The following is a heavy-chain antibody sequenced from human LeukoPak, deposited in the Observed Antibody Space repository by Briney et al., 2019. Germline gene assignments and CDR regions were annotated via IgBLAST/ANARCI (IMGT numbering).Heavy chain of an antibody. CDR2: IYYSGST. D-gene: IGHD5-24*01. Sequence: PSETLSLTCTVSGGSISSSSYYWGWIRQPPGKGLEWIGSIYYSGSTYYNPSLKSRVTISVDTSKNQFSLKLSSVTAADTAVYYCARRGGRRDGYHVVEDEYYFDYWGQGTLVTVSS. J-gene: IGHJ4*02. CDR3: ARRGGRRDGYHVVEDEYYFDY. CDR1: GGSISSSSYY. V-gene: IGHV4-39*01.